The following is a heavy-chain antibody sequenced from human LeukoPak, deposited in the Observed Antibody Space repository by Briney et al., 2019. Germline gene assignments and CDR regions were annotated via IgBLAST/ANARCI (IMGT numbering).Heavy chain of an antibody. CDR2: IHYSGTT. Sequence: SETLSLTCTVSGYSISSGYYWSWIRQPPGKGLEWIGYIHYSGTTNYNPSLKSRVTISVDTSKNQFSLKLNSVTAADTAVYYCARVSWFPGTSYYFMDVWGKGTTVTVSS. J-gene: IGHJ6*03. D-gene: IGHD1-1*01. V-gene: IGHV4-61*01. CDR3: ARVSWFPGTSYYFMDV. CDR1: GYSISSGYY.